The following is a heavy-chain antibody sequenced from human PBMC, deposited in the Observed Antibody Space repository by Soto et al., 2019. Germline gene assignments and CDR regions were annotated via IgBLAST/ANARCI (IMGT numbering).Heavy chain of an antibody. V-gene: IGHV1-69*06. D-gene: IGHD1-26*01. J-gene: IGHJ4*02. CDR2: VIPMYDSV. CDR1: GGTFNTYT. Sequence: QVQLVQSGAEVKKPGSSVKVSCEASGGTFNTYTINWVRQAPGRGLEWMGQVIPMYDSVNYAESFQGRVTMTAEKSTNIAYMELSSLRSEDTALYVCASWRSYSGSYCFDYWGQGTLVIVSS. CDR3: ASWRSYSGSYCFDY.